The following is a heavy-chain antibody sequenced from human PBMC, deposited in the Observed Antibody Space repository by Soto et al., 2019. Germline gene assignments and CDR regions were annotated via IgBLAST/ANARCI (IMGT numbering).Heavy chain of an antibody. J-gene: IGHJ6*02. D-gene: IGHD6-13*01. CDR3: AREWQQLGQGDYYYYAMDV. V-gene: IGHV1-18*01. Sequence: ASVKVSCKASGYTFADYGISWVRQAPGQGLEWMGWISTYNGHTNYAQNVQGRVTPTTDTSTNTAYMELRSLRSDDTAVYYCAREWQQLGQGDYYYYAMDVWG. CDR2: ISTYNGHT. CDR1: GYTFADYG.